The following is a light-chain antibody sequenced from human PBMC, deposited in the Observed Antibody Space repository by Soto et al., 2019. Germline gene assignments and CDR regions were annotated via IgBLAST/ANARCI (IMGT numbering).Light chain of an antibody. V-gene: IGKV3-15*01. Sequence: EIVMTQSPASLSVSPGEGATLSCRASQTVASNLAWYQQKPGPAPRLLIHGASTRATGVPARFSGSGSGTAFTLTITSIQPEDYAVYYCQQYHNWPPQYTFGQGTKLQIK. CDR1: QTVASN. CDR3: QQYHNWPPQYT. CDR2: GAS. J-gene: IGKJ2*01.